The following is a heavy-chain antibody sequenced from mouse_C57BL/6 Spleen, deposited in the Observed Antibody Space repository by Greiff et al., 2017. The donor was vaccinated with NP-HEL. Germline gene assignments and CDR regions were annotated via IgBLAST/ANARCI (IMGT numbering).Heavy chain of an antibody. J-gene: IGHJ2*01. D-gene: IGHD1-1*01. CDR2: IYPGDGDT. Sequence: QVQLQQSGAELVKPGASVKISCKASGYAFSSYWMNWVKQRPGKGLEWIGQIYPGDGDTNYNGKFKGKATLTADKSSSTAYMQLSSLTSEDSAVYFCARDDYYGSSSYFDYWGQGTTLTVSS. CDR1: GYAFSSYW. V-gene: IGHV1-80*01. CDR3: ARDDYYGSSSYFDY.